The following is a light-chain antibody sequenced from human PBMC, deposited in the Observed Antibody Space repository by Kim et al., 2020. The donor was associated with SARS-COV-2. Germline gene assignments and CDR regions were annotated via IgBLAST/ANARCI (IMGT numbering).Light chain of an antibody. V-gene: IGLV3-1*01. CDR2: QDS. CDR1: KLGDKY. CDR3: QAWDSSTGV. Sequence: VSPGQTASITCSGDKLGDKYACWYQQKPGQSPVLVIYQDSTRPSGIPVRFSGSNSGNTATLTISGTQAMDEADYYCQAWDSSTGVFGTGTKVTVL. J-gene: IGLJ1*01.